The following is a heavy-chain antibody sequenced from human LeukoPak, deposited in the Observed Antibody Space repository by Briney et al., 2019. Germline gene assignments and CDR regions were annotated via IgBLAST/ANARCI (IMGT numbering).Heavy chain of an antibody. J-gene: IGHJ4*02. D-gene: IGHD2-8*02. Sequence: GGSLRLSCAASGFTFSSYAMHWVRQAPGKGLEYVSAISSNGGSTYYANSVKGRFTISRDNSTNTLYLQMGSLRAEDMAVYYCARDRSMVTTLGVYYFDYWGQGTLVTVSS. CDR1: GFTFSSYA. CDR3: ARDRSMVTTLGVYYFDY. CDR2: ISSNGGST. V-gene: IGHV3-64*01.